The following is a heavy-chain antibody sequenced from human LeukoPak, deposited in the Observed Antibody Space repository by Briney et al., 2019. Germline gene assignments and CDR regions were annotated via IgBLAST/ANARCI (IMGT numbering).Heavy chain of an antibody. D-gene: IGHD4-17*01. J-gene: IGHJ3*02. CDR1: GFIFSGYS. CDR2: ISSSSSYI. Sequence: GGSLRLSCVASGFIFSGYSMNWVRQAPGKGLEWVSSISSSSSYIYYADSVKGRFTISRDNAKNSLYLQMNSLRAEDTAVYYCATGDYGAFDIWGQGTMVTVSS. V-gene: IGHV3-21*01. CDR3: ATGDYGAFDI.